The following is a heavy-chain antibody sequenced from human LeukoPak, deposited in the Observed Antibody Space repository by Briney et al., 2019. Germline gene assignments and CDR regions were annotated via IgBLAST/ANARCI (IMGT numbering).Heavy chain of an antibody. V-gene: IGHV3-9*01. J-gene: IGHJ4*02. CDR1: GFTFDDYA. D-gene: IGHD1-26*01. Sequence: GGSLRLSCAASGFTFDDYAMHWVRQAPGKGLEWVSGISWNSGSIGYADSVKGRFTISRDNAKNSLYLQMNSLRAEDTALYYCARRVGATTFDYWGQGTLVTASS. CDR3: ARRVGATTFDY. CDR2: ISWNSGSI.